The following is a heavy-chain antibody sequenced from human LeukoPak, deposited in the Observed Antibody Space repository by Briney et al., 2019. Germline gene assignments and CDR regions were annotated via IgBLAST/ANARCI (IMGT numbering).Heavy chain of an antibody. Sequence: RTSETLSLTCTVSGGSISSYYWSWIRQPPGKGLEWIGYIYYSGSTNYNPSLKSRVTISVDTSKNQFSLKLSSVTAADTAVYYCAREAIAAAGGVIDYWGQGTLVPSPQ. D-gene: IGHD6-13*01. CDR1: GGSISSYY. CDR3: AREAIAAAGGVIDY. V-gene: IGHV4-59*01. J-gene: IGHJ4*02. CDR2: IYYSGST.